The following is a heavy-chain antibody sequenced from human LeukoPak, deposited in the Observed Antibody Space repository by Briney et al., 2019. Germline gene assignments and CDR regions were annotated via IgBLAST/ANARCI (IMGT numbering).Heavy chain of an antibody. CDR3: ARLGVLRFLEWLTD. V-gene: IGHV4-39*01. J-gene: IGHJ4*02. D-gene: IGHD3-3*01. CDR2: IYYSGST. Sequence: SETLSLTCTVSGGSISSSSYYWVWIRQPPGKGLEWIGSIYYSGSTYYNPSLKSRVTISVDTSKNQFSLKLSSVTAADTAVYYCARLGVLRFLEWLTDWGQGTLVTVSS. CDR1: GGSISSSSYY.